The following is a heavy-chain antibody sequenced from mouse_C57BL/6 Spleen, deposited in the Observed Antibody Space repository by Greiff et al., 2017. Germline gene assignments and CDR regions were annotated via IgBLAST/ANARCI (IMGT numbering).Heavy chain of an antibody. Sequence: QVQLQQPGAELVKPGASVKLSCKASGYTFTSYWMHWVKQRPGQGLEWIGMIHPNSGSTNYNEKFKSKATLTVDKSSSTAYMQLSSLTSEDSAVXYCARAGTGPAWFAYWGQGTLVTVSA. V-gene: IGHV1-64*01. CDR2: IHPNSGST. D-gene: IGHD4-1*01. J-gene: IGHJ3*01. CDR1: GYTFTSYW. CDR3: ARAGTGPAWFAY.